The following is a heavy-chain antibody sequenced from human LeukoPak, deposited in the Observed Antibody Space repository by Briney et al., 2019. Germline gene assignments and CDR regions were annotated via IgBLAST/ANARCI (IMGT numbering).Heavy chain of an antibody. J-gene: IGHJ4*02. V-gene: IGHV4-34*01. D-gene: IGHD5-12*01. CDR2: INHSGST. Sequence: SETLSLTCAVSGGSFSGYYLSWIRQPPGKGLEWIGEINHSGSTYYNPSLKSRGTISVDTSKNQFSLKLSSVTAADTAVYYCARVTYEGSVVYWGQGTLVTVSS. CDR3: ARVTYEGSVVY. CDR1: GGSFSGYY.